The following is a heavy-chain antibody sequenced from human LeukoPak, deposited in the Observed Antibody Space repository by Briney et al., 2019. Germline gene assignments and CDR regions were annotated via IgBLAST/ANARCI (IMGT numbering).Heavy chain of an antibody. CDR2: IYYSGST. CDR3: ARTLPGFWSGYYTFDY. V-gene: IGHV4-59*11. J-gene: IGHJ4*02. D-gene: IGHD3-3*01. CDR1: GGSISSHY. Sequence: SKTLSLTCTVSGGSISSHYWSWIRQPPGKGLEGIGYIYYSGSTNYNPSLKSRVTITVDTSKNQFSLKLSSVTAADTAVYYCARTLPGFWSGYYTFDYWGQGTLVTVSS.